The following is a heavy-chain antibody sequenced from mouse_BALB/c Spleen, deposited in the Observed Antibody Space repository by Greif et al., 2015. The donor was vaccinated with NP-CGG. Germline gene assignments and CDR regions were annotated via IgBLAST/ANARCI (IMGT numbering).Heavy chain of an antibody. CDR1: GFKIKDYY. CDR3: SCYGNWFAY. V-gene: IGHV14-1*02. D-gene: IGHD2-1*01. J-gene: IGHJ3*01. Sequence: VQLKDSGAELVRPGALVKLSCKASGFKIKDYYMHWVKQRPEQGLEWIGWIDPENGNTIYDPKFQGKASITADTSSNAAYLRLCSLTSVETVVYYCSCYGNWFAYWGQGTLVTVSA. CDR2: IDPENGNT.